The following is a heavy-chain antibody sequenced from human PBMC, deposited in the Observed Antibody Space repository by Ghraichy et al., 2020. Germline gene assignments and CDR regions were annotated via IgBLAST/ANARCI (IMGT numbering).Heavy chain of an antibody. Sequence: GGSLRLSCAASGFTFSSYGMHWVRQAPGKGLEWVAVISYDGSNKYYADSVKGRFTISRDNSKNTLYLQMNSLRAEDTAVYYCAKDSISRYYDSSGYYGSHDYWGQGTLVTVSS. CDR3: AKDSISRYYDSSGYYGSHDY. J-gene: IGHJ4*02. CDR1: GFTFSSYG. D-gene: IGHD3-22*01. CDR2: ISYDGSNK. V-gene: IGHV3-30*18.